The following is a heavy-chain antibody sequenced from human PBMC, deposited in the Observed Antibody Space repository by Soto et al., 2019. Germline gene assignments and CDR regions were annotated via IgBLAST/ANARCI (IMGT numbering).Heavy chain of an antibody. V-gene: IGHV3-23*01. D-gene: IGHD6-19*01. CDR3: ARTRQWLRDFDY. CDR2: ISGNGGNT. J-gene: IGHJ4*02. Sequence: VQLLESGGGLVQPGGSLRLSCATSGFTFTSHAMTWVRRAPGKGLEWVSVISGNGGNTYYADSVKGRFTVCRDNSENTLYLQMTSLKGEDTAVYYCARTRQWLRDFDYWGQGTLVTVSS. CDR1: GFTFTSHA.